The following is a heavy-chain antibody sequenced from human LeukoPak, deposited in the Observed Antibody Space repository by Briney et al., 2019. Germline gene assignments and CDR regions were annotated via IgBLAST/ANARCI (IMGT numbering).Heavy chain of an antibody. CDR3: ASAVAGTKLPDY. CDR1: GGSISSYY. V-gene: IGHV4-59*01. J-gene: IGHJ4*02. CDR2: IYYSGST. D-gene: IGHD6-19*01. Sequence: SETLSLTCTVSGGSISSYYWSWIRQPPGKGLEWIGYIYYSGSTNYNPSLKSRVTISVDTSKNQFSLKLSSVTAADTAVYYCASAVAGTKLPDYWGRGTLVTVSS.